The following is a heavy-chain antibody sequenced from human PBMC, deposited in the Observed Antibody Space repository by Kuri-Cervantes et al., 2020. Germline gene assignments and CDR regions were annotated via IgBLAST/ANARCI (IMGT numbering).Heavy chain of an antibody. J-gene: IGHJ6*02. CDR3: AREKWSSYYYDSSDYYYYGMDV. CDR1: GGSISSYY. Sequence: GSLRLSCTVFGGSISSYYWSWIRQPPGKGLEWIGYIYYSGSTNYNPSLKSRVTISVDTSKNQFSLKLSSVTAADTAVYYCAREKWSSYYYDSSDYYYYGMDVWGQGTTVTVSS. CDR2: IYYSGST. D-gene: IGHD3-22*01. V-gene: IGHV4-59*01.